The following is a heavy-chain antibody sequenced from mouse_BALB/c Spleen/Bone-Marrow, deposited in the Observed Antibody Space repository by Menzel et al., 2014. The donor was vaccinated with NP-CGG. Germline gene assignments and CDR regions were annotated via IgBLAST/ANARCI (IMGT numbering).Heavy chain of an antibody. D-gene: IGHD2-4*01. J-gene: IGHJ4*01. CDR2: IHPGSGGT. V-gene: IGHV1-15*01. Sequence: QVHVKQSGAELVRPGASVKLSCKALGYTLTDYEMHWVKQTPEHGLEWIGAIHPGSGGTAYNQKFKGKATLTADKSSSTAYMELSSLTSEDSAVYYCTRGGLRHYAMDYWGQGTSVTGSS. CDR3: TRGGLRHYAMDY. CDR1: GYTLTDYE.